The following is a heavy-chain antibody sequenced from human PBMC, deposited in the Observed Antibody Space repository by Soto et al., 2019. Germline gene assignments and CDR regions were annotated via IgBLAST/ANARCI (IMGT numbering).Heavy chain of an antibody. V-gene: IGHV4-31*03. CDR2: IYSSGTT. D-gene: IGHD1-26*01. J-gene: IGHJ4*02. CDR1: GGSISSGGYY. CDR3: ARGGGSPQHFDY. Sequence: QVQLQESGPGLVKPSQTLSLTCTVSGGSISSGGYYWSWIRQHPGKVLEWIGYIYSSGTTNYNPSLKSRVTISVDTSKNQFSLKLSSVTAADTAVYYCARGGGSPQHFDYWGQGTLVTVSS.